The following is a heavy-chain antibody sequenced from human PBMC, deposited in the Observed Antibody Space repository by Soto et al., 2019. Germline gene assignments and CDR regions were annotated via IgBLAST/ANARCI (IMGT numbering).Heavy chain of an antibody. J-gene: IGHJ6*03. CDR1: GFPLSSFK. Sequence: GGAPRNSRGASGFPLSSFKIKLVRPAPGKGVEGVAYISGRSTTTHFADSVRGRFTISRDDGKDSVYLQMNSLRAEDTAVYYCVRDGILSASMGSGYYYYLDVWGKGTMVTVSS. D-gene: IGHD1-26*01. CDR3: VRDGILSASMGSGYYYYLDV. CDR2: ISGRSTTT. V-gene: IGHV3-48*01.